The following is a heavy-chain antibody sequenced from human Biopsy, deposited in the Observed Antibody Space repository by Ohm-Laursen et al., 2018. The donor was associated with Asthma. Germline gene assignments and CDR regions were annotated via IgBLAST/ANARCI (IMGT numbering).Heavy chain of an antibody. J-gene: IGHJ4*02. CDR3: ARHPYNFGGFDY. CDR1: GYTFRSYG. V-gene: IGHV1-18*04. CDR2: ISPFTGDT. D-gene: IGHD5-24*01. Sequence: GASVKVSCKVSGYTFRSYGVSWVRQAPGQGLEWMGWISPFTGDTHFGQKFQGRVTITTDTSTDTAYMELRSLRSDDTAVYYCARHPYNFGGFDYWGQGSLVLVSS.